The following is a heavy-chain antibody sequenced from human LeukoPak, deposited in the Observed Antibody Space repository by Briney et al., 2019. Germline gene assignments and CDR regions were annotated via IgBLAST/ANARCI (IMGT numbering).Heavy chain of an antibody. D-gene: IGHD3-16*01. CDR3: AREYTGDYYYYYGMDV. V-gene: IGHV1-18*01. Sequence: ASVKVSCKASGYTFTSYGISWVRQAPGQGLEWMGWFSAYNGNTNYAQKLQGRVTMTTDTSTSTAYMELRSLRSDDTAVYYCAREYTGDYYYYYGMDVWGQGTTVTVSS. J-gene: IGHJ6*02. CDR2: FSAYNGNT. CDR1: GYTFTSYG.